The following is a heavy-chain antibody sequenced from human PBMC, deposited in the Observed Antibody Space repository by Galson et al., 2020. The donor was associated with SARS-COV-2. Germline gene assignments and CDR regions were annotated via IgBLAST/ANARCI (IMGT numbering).Heavy chain of an antibody. CDR1: GGSMSTYY. Sequence: SETLSLTCTVSGGSMSTYYWTWFRQPPGKGLEWIGYMYYTGSSSSNHTPSLRSRVTISVDTSKNQISLKLTSVTAADTAVYYCARGWSSSGVSDHWGPGTLVTVSS. V-gene: IGHV4-59*01. CDR2: MYYTGSSSS. J-gene: IGHJ5*02. CDR3: ARGWSSSGVSDH. D-gene: IGHD6-6*01.